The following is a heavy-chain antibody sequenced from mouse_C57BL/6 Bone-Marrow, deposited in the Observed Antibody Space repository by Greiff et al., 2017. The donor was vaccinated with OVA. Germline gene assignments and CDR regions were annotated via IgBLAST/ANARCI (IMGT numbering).Heavy chain of an antibody. CDR3: ARGITTVVAPYAMDY. Sequence: LVESGAELARPGASVKLSCKASGYTFTSYGISWVKQRTGQGLEWIGEIYPRSGNTYYNEKFKGKATLTADKSSSTAYMELRSLTSEDSAVYFCARGITTVVAPYAMDYWGQGTSVTVSS. CDR1: GYTFTSYG. J-gene: IGHJ4*01. V-gene: IGHV1-81*01. CDR2: IYPRSGNT. D-gene: IGHD1-1*01.